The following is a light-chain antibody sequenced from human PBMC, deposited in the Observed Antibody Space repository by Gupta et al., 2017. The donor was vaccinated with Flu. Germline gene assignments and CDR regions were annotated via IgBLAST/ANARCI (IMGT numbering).Light chain of an antibody. CDR1: QSVSSY. CDR2: DAA. J-gene: IGKJ5*01. CDR3: QQRSNWPPIT. Sequence: ESATISCRASQSVSSYLAWYQQKPGQAPRLLIYDAANRATGSPARFSGSGSGTDFTLTISSLEPEDFAVYYCQQRSNWPPITFGQGTRLEIK. V-gene: IGKV3-11*01.